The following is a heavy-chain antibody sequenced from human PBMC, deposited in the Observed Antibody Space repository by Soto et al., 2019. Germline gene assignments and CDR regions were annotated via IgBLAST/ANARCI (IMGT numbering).Heavy chain of an antibody. V-gene: IGHV1-69*01. CDR1: GGTFSSYA. CDR2: IIPIFGTA. J-gene: IGHJ6*02. Sequence: QVQLVQSGAEVKKPGSSVKVSCKASGGTFSSYAISWVRQAPGQGLEWMGGIIPIFGTANYAQKFQGRVTITADESTSTAYMELSSLGSEDTAVYYCARDIVVVVAAVNYYYGMDVWGQGTTVTVSS. CDR3: ARDIVVVVAAVNYYYGMDV. D-gene: IGHD2-15*01.